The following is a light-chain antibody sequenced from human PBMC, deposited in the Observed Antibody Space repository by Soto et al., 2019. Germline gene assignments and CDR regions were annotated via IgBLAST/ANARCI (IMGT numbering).Light chain of an antibody. V-gene: IGKV1-5*01. CDR1: QSISSW. CDR3: QQYNSYSLT. CDR2: DAS. Sequence: DIEMSQPPSTLSASVGDRVTITCRASQSISSWLAWYQQKPGKAPKLLIYDASSLESGVPSRFSGSGSGTEFTLTISSLQPDDFATYYCQQYNSYSLTFGQGTKVDI. J-gene: IGKJ1*01.